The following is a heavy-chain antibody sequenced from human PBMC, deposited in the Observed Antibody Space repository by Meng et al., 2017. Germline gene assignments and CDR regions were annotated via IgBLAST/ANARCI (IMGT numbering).Heavy chain of an antibody. D-gene: IGHD3-10*01. J-gene: IGHJ4*02. V-gene: IGHV3-53*04. CDR2: IYSGGST. CDR3: ARGIHGSDY. Sequence: EVQLVESGGGLVKPGGSLRLSCAASGFTFSSYSMNWVRQAPGKGLEWVSVIYSGGSTYYADSVKGRFTISRHNSKNTLYLQMNSLRAEDTAVYYCARGIHGSDYWGQGTLVTVSS. CDR1: GFTFSSYS.